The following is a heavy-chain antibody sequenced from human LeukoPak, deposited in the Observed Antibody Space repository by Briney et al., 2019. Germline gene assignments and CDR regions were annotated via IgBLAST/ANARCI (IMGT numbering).Heavy chain of an antibody. CDR1: GYTFTSYG. CDR3: ARVGGGHLNLDY. V-gene: IGHV1-18*01. D-gene: IGHD3-16*01. J-gene: IGHJ4*02. CDR2: ISTYNGNT. Sequence: GASVKVSCKASGYTFTSYGISWGRQAPGQGLEWMGWISTYNGNTNYAQKLQGRVTMTTDTSTSTGYMELRRLRSDDTAVYYCARVGGGHLNLDYWGQGTLVTVSS.